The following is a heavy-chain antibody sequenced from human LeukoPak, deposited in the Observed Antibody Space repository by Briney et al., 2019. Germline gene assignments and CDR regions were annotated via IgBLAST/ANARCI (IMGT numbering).Heavy chain of an antibody. CDR2: LDSSGST. Sequence: SETLSLTCKVSGGSISGYYWSWIRQPAGKGLEWIGRLDSSGSTNYNSSLKSRVTMSIDRSQFSLRLTSVTAADTTIYYCARGTSCGSKCFFDYWGQGILVTVSS. CDR1: GGSISGYY. CDR3: ARGTSCGSKCFFDY. D-gene: IGHD2-21*01. J-gene: IGHJ4*02. V-gene: IGHV4-4*07.